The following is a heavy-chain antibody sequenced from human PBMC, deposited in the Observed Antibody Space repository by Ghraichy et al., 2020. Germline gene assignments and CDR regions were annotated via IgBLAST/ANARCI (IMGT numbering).Heavy chain of an antibody. CDR1: GGSIRTYS. CDR2: MYYSGSP. V-gene: IGHV4-59*01. CDR3: AREVPGWYFDY. J-gene: IGHJ4*02. Sequence: GSLSLTCTVSGGSIRTYSWSWIRQTPGKGLEWIGYMYYSGSPNYNPSLKSRVTISVDTSKNQFSLKLTSVTAADTAVYYCAREVPGWYFDYWGQGSLVTVSS. D-gene: IGHD3-10*01.